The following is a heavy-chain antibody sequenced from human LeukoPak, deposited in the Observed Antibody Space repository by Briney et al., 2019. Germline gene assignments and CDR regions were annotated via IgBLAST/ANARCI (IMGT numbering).Heavy chain of an antibody. V-gene: IGHV4-31*03. Sequence: PSETLSLTCTVSGGSISSGGYYWSWIRQHPGKGLEWIGYIYYSGSTYYNPSLKSRVTISVDSSENQFSLKLSSVTAADTAVYYCARVPGAVRGVDYWGQGTLVTVSS. CDR3: ARVPGAVRGVDY. CDR2: IYYSGST. J-gene: IGHJ4*02. D-gene: IGHD3-10*01. CDR1: GGSISSGGYY.